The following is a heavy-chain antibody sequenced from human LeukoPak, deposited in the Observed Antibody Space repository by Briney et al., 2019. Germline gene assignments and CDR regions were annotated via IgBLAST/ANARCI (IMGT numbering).Heavy chain of an antibody. D-gene: IGHD6-19*01. J-gene: IGHJ4*02. CDR2: IYYSGST. Sequence: SETLSLTCTVSGGSISSYYWSWIRQPPGKGLEWIGYIYYSGSTNYNPSLKSRVTISVDTSKNQFSLKLSSVTAADTAVYYCARGEAVAGFDYWGQGTLVTVSS. CDR3: ARGEAVAGFDY. CDR1: GGSISSYY. V-gene: IGHV4-59*01.